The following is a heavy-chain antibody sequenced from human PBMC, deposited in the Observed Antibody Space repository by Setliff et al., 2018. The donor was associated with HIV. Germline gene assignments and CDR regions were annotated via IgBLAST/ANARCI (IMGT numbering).Heavy chain of an antibody. Sequence: PSETLSLTCTVSGGSIGGYYWSWIRQPPGTGLEWLGCIYSGGSTNYNPSLESRVTISLDTSKNQFSLRLTSVTAADTAVYYCARQVPVPGVAVTPIDYWGQGTLVTVSS. CDR1: GGSIGGYY. D-gene: IGHD3-22*01. CDR2: IYSGGST. V-gene: IGHV4-59*08. J-gene: IGHJ4*02. CDR3: ARQVPVPGVAVTPIDY.